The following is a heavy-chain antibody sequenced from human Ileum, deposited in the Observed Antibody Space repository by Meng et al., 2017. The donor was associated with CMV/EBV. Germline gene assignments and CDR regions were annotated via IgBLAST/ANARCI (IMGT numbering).Heavy chain of an antibody. CDR2: IIPILGTP. CDR1: GGTLSTYV. D-gene: IGHD3-22*01. J-gene: IGHJ4*02. Sequence: SVKVSCKSSGGTLSTYVISWVRQAPGQGLEWMGGIIPILGTPSYAQKFQGRVTITADKSTSTAYIELSSLRSDDTAVYYCARAYYHSSGYYCGLWGQGTLVTVSS. CDR3: ARAYYHSSGYYCGL. V-gene: IGHV1-69*10.